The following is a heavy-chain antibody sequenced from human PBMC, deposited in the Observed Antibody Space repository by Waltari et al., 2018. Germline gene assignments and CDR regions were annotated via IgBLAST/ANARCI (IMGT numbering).Heavy chain of an antibody. J-gene: IGHJ6*03. Sequence: QVQLQESGPGLVKPSETLSLTCTVSGGSISTYYWTWIRQPPGKGLEWIGYIYYSGSTNYNPSLKSRLTMSVDTSKNQFSLRLSSVTAADTAVYYCARGSFGVVIRSVYYYMDVWDKGTTVTVSS. CDR3: ARGSFGVVIRSVYYYMDV. CDR2: IYYSGST. D-gene: IGHD3-3*02. V-gene: IGHV4-59*01. CDR1: GGSISTYY.